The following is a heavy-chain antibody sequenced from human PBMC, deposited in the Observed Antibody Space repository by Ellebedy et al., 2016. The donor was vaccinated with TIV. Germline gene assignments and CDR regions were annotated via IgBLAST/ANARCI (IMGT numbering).Heavy chain of an antibody. D-gene: IGHD2-2*01. CDR2: INPSGGGR. CDR3: ATVLPVSDSAFHI. J-gene: IGHJ3*02. V-gene: IGHV1-46*01. Sequence: AASVKVSCKASGHTFTSYFIQWARQAPGQGLEWMGLINPSGGGRSHAQRFQGRMTLTRDMSTSTVYMELRSLRSEDTAVYYCATVLPVSDSAFHIWGRGTPVTVSS. CDR1: GHTFTSYF.